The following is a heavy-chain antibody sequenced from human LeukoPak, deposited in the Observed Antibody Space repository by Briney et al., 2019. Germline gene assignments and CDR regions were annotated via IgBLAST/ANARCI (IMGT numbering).Heavy chain of an antibody. Sequence: PGGSLRLSCAASGFTVSNNYMIWVRQAPGKGLEWVSVIYGGGSTYYADSVKGRFTISRDTSKNTLYPQMNSLRAEDTAMYYCASWPGGWYGEDSWGQGTLVTVSS. V-gene: IGHV3-53*01. J-gene: IGHJ4*02. CDR1: GFTVSNNY. D-gene: IGHD6-19*01. CDR3: ASWPGGWYGEDS. CDR2: IYGGGST.